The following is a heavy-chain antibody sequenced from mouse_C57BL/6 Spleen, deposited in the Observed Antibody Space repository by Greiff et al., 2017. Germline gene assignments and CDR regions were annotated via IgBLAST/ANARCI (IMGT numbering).Heavy chain of an antibody. CDR1: GFTFSNYW. Sequence: EVKLMESGGGLVQPGGSMKLSCVASGFTFSNYWMNWVRQSPEKGLEWVAQIRLKSDNYATHYAESVKGRFTISRDDSKSSVYLQMNNLRAEDTGIYYCTGASYYYGSSSYAMDYWGQGTSVTVSS. CDR2: IRLKSDNYAT. D-gene: IGHD1-1*01. V-gene: IGHV6-3*01. J-gene: IGHJ4*01. CDR3: TGASYYYGSSSYAMDY.